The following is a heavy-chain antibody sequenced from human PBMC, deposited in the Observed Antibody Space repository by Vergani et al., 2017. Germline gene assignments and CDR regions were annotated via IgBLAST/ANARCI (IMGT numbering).Heavy chain of an antibody. D-gene: IGHD2-2*02. CDR2: ISGSGGST. V-gene: IGHV3-23*04. Sequence: EGQLVESGGGLVKPGGSLRLSCAASEFTFSDVWMSWVRQAPGKGLEWVSAISGSGGSTSYADPVKGRFTISRENSKNTLYLQMNSLRAEDTAVYYCAKVNVVVPAAIRYFDYWGQGTLVTVSS. CDR3: AKVNVVVPAAIRYFDY. CDR1: EFTFSDVW. J-gene: IGHJ4*02.